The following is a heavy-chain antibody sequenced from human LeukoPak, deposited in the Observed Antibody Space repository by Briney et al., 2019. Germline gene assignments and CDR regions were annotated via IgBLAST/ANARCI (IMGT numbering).Heavy chain of an antibody. CDR3: ARAMPYDSSSYKPRAFDY. V-gene: IGHV1-69*13. CDR1: GGTFSSYA. D-gene: IGHD3-22*01. Sequence: SVKVSCKASGGTFSSYAISWVRQAPGQGLEWMGGIIPIFGTANYAQKFQGRVTITADESTSTAYMELSSLRSEDTAVYYCARAMPYDSSSYKPRAFDYWGQGTLVTVSS. J-gene: IGHJ4*02. CDR2: IIPIFGTA.